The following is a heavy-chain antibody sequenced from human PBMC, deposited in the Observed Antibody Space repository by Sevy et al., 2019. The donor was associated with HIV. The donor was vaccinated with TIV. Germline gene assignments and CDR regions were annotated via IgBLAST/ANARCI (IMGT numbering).Heavy chain of an antibody. V-gene: IGHV4-61*02. CDR2: IYPSGST. Sequence: SETLSLTCTVSGGSISSGDYYWSWIRQPAGEGLEWIGRIYPSGSTNYRPSLKSRVTMSVDTSKNQFSLELSSVTAADTAVYYCARVRTVAGVNGVGWFDPWGQGTLVTVSS. D-gene: IGHD2-8*01. CDR1: GGSISSGDYY. J-gene: IGHJ5*02. CDR3: ARVRTVAGVNGVGWFDP.